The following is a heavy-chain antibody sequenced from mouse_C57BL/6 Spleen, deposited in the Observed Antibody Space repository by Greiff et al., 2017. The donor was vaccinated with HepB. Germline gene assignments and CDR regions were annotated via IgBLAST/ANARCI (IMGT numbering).Heavy chain of an antibody. D-gene: IGHD1-1*01. CDR1: GYTFTGYW. CDR3: AIITTVVATDYYAMDY. V-gene: IGHV1-9*01. Sequence: QVQLKQSGAELMKPGASVKLSCKATGYTFTGYWIEWVKQRPGHGLEWIGEILPGSGSTNYNEKFKGKATFTADTSSNTAYMQLSSLTTEDSAIYYCAIITTVVATDYYAMDYWGQGTSVTVSS. J-gene: IGHJ4*01. CDR2: ILPGSGST.